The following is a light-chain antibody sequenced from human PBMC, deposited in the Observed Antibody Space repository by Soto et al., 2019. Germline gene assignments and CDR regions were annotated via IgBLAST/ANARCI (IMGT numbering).Light chain of an antibody. CDR2: EVS. CDR3: SSYAVSNIFKFV. J-gene: IGLJ1*01. V-gene: IGLV2-8*01. Sequence: QSALTQPPSASGSPGQSVTISCTGTSSDVGAYNYVAWYQQHPGKAPKLIIYEVSKRPSGVPDRFSGSKSGNTASLTVSGLQAEDEADYYCSSYAVSNIFKFVFGTGTKLTVL. CDR1: SSDVGAYNY.